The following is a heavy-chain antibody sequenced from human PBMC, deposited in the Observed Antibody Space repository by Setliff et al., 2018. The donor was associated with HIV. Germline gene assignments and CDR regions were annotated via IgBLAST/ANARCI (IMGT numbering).Heavy chain of an antibody. CDR1: GGSISSGSYY. J-gene: IGHJ3*02. D-gene: IGHD3-9*01. CDR2: IYTSGST. Sequence: PSETLSLTCTVSGGSISSGSYYWSWIRQPAGKGLEWIGHIYTSGSTNKNPSLKSRVTISVDTSKNHFSLKLNSVTAADTAVYYCARRERYSDILTGRVFDGFDIWGQGTMVTVSS. CDR3: ARRERYSDILTGRVFDGFDI. V-gene: IGHV4-61*09.